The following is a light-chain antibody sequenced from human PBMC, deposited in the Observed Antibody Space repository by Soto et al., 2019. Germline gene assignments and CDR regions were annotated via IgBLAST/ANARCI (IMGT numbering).Light chain of an antibody. Sequence: QSSLTQPASVFGSPGQSIPISCTGTSSEVGGYNYVSWYQQHPGKAPKLMIYDVSNRPSGVSDRFSGSKSGNTASLTISGLQAEDEADYYCSSYTSSSTLYVFGTGTKVTVL. J-gene: IGLJ1*01. V-gene: IGLV2-14*01. CDR3: SSYTSSSTLYV. CDR1: SSEVGGYNY. CDR2: DVS.